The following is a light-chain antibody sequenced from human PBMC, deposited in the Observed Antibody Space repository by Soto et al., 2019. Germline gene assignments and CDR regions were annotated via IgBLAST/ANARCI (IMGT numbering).Light chain of an antibody. J-gene: IGLJ1*01. CDR1: SSNIGAGYD. Sequence: QSALTQPPSVSGAPGQRVTISCTGSSSNIGAGYDVHWYQQFPGTAPKLLIFGNSDRPSGVPDRFSGSKSGTSASLAITGLQAEDEADYFCQSYDSSLSTYVFGTGTKV. CDR2: GNS. CDR3: QSYDSSLSTYV. V-gene: IGLV1-40*01.